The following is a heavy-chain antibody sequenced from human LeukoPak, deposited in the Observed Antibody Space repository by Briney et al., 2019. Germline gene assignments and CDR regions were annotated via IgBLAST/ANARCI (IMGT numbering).Heavy chain of an antibody. Sequence: KSSETLSLTCTVSGDSINSLDLWSWVRQPPGKGPEWIGEMYLSGTTHSNQSVKSRVTISIDKSKNQFFLNLSSVTAADTAVYYCAGLVGRYSSGLYYYYFDYWGQGTLVTVSS. J-gene: IGHJ4*02. CDR3: AGLVGRYSSGLYYYYFDY. CDR1: GDSINSLDL. V-gene: IGHV4-4*02. D-gene: IGHD3-22*01. CDR2: MYLSGTT.